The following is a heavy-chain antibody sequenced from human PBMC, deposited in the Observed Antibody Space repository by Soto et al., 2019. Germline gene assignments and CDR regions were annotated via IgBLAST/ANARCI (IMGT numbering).Heavy chain of an antibody. CDR1: GFTFSSYS. Sequence: WGSLRLSCAASGFTFSSYSMNWVRQAPGKGLEWVSYISSSSSTIYYADSVKGRFTISRDNAKNSLYLQMNSLRDEDTAVYYCARTPESITIFGVAPDYWGQGTLVTVSS. D-gene: IGHD3-3*01. CDR3: ARTPESITIFGVAPDY. CDR2: ISSSSSTI. V-gene: IGHV3-48*02. J-gene: IGHJ4*02.